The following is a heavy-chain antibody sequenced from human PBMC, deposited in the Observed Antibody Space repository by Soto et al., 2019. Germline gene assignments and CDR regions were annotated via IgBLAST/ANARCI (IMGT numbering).Heavy chain of an antibody. J-gene: IGHJ4*02. Sequence: ASVKVSCKASGGTFSSYAISWVRQAPGQGLEWMGGIIPIFGTANYAQKFQGRVTATADESTSTAYMELSSLGSEDTAVYYCARDDRVGPSWFESDYWGQGTLVTVSS. D-gene: IGHD6-13*01. CDR2: IIPIFGTA. V-gene: IGHV1-69*13. CDR3: ARDDRVGPSWFESDY. CDR1: GGTFSSYA.